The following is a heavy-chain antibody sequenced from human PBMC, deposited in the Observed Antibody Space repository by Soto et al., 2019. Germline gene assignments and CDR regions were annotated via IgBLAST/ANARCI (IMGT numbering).Heavy chain of an antibody. D-gene: IGHD6-13*01. V-gene: IGHV5-10-1*01. CDR3: ARHGPIRGYSSSWYSYYYGMDV. CDR1: GYSFTSYW. CDR2: IDPSDSYT. J-gene: IGHJ6*02. Sequence: PGESLKISCKGSGYSFTSYWISWVRQMPGKXLEWMGRIDPSDSYTNYSPSFQGHVTISADKSISTAYLQWSSLKASDTAMYYCARHGPIRGYSSSWYSYYYGMDVWGQGTTVTVSS.